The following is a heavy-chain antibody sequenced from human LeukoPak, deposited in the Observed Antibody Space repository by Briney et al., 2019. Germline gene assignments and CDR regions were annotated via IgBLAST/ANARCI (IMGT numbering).Heavy chain of an antibody. D-gene: IGHD3-10*01. CDR1: GYTLTELS. CDR2: FDPEDGET. V-gene: IGHV1-24*01. Sequence: ASVKVSCKVSGYTLTELSIHWVRQAPGKGLEWMGGFDPEDGETIYAQKFQGRVTMTEDTSTDTAYMELSSLRSEDTAVYYCATLWFGEPWFDPWGQGTLVTVSS. CDR3: ATLWFGEPWFDP. J-gene: IGHJ5*02.